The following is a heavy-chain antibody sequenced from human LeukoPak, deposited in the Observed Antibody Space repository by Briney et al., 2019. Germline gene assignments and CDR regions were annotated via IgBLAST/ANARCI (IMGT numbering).Heavy chain of an antibody. CDR1: GFTFSSYG. J-gene: IGHJ6*03. D-gene: IGHD2-2*01. CDR2: IRYDGSNK. V-gene: IGHV3-30*02. Sequence: PGGSLRLSCAASGFTFSSYGMHWVRQAPGKGLEWVAFIRYDGSNKYYADSVKGRFTISRDNSKNTLYLQMNSLGTDDTAVYYCAKDIAVVPAALRGDYYYYYMDVWGKGTTVTVSS. CDR3: AKDIAVVPAALRGDYYYYYMDV.